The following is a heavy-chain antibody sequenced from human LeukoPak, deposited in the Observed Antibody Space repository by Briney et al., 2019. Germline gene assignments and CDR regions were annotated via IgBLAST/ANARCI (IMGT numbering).Heavy chain of an antibody. CDR3: ARRGRNSSGWQDYL. V-gene: IGHV4-59*01. CDR2: LYHTGST. J-gene: IGHJ4*02. D-gene: IGHD6-25*01. Sequence: SETLSLTCTVSGGSISSYYWSWLRQPPGKGLEWCANLYHTGSTNYKPSLSSRVTISIDTAKNQFSLKLTSVTAADTAVYYCARRGRNSSGWQDYLWGQGTLVTVSS. CDR1: GGSISSYY.